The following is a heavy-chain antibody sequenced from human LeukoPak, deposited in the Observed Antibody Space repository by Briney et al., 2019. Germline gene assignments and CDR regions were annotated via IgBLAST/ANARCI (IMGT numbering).Heavy chain of an antibody. Sequence: SQTLSLTCTVSGGSISSGDYYWSWIRQPPGEGREWIGYIYYSGSPYYNPSLKSRVTISVDTSKNQFSLKLSSVTAADTAVYYCARVYCSSTSCFHYYYYMDVWGKGTTVTVSS. D-gene: IGHD2-2*01. J-gene: IGHJ6*03. V-gene: IGHV4-30-4*08. CDR2: IYYSGSP. CDR1: GGSISSGDYY. CDR3: ARVYCSSTSCFHYYYYMDV.